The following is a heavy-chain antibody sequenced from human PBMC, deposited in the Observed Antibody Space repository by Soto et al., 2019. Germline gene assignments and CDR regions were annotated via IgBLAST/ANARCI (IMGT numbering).Heavy chain of an antibody. CDR1: GFTFSSYA. CDR3: AKASGWFVEFDY. J-gene: IGHJ4*02. D-gene: IGHD3-10*01. CDR2: ISGSGGST. Sequence: EVQLLESGGGLVQPGGSLRLSCAASGFTFSSYAMSWVRQAPGKWLEWVSAISGSGGSTYYADSVKGRFTISRDNSKNTLYLQMNSLSAEDTAVYYCAKASGWFVEFDYWGQGTLVTVSS. V-gene: IGHV3-23*01.